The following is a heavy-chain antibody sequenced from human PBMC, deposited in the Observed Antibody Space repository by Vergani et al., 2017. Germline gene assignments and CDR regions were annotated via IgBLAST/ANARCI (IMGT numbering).Heavy chain of an antibody. D-gene: IGHD1-1*01. CDR1: GYTFTGYY. V-gene: IGHV1-2*02. J-gene: IGHJ6*02. Sequence: QVQLVQSGAEVKKPGASVKVSCKASGYTFTGYYMHWVRQAPGQGLVCRGCLNPNSGDTNFAQKFQGRVTMTRDTSISAAYMELSRLKSDDTAVYYCAREPTGTTLMPKRSYYYYGLDVWGQGTTVTVSS. CDR3: AREPTGTTLMPKRSYYYYGLDV. CDR2: LNPNSGDT.